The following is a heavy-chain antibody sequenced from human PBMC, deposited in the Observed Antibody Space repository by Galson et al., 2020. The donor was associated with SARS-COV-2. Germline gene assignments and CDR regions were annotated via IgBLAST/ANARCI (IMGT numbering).Heavy chain of an antibody. J-gene: IGHJ6*02. CDR2: ISTSSSYT. V-gene: IGHV3-21*01. Sequence: RGALKISCAASGFPFSTYSMNWVRLAPGKGLEWVSSISTSSSYTYYVDSVKGRFSISRDNPRNSLYLQMNSLRAEDTAVYYCARDEGIRGYNYGRLYYGMDVWGQGTTVTVSS. D-gene: IGHD5-18*01. CDR3: ARDEGIRGYNYGRLYYGMDV. CDR1: GFPFSTYS.